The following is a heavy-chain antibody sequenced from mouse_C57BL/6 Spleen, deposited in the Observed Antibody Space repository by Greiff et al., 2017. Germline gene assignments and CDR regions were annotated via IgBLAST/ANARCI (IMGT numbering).Heavy chain of an antibody. CDR1: GYAFSSSW. CDR2: IYPGDGDT. J-gene: IGHJ4*01. D-gene: IGHD3-1*01. V-gene: IGHV1-82*01. CDR3: ARSGFGLAMDY. Sequence: VQLQQSGPELVKPGASVKISCKASGYAFSSSWMNWVKQRPGKGLEWIGRIYPGDGDTNYNGKFKGKATLTADKSSSTAYMQLSSLTSEDSAVYCCARSGFGLAMDYWGQGTSVTVSS.